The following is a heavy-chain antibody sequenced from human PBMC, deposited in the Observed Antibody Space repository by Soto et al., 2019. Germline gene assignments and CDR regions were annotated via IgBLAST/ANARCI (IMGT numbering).Heavy chain of an antibody. CDR3: ARARGVATIIYYYGMDV. V-gene: IGHV4-31*03. D-gene: IGHD5-12*01. Sequence: QVQLQESGPGLVKPSQTLSLTCTVSGGSISSGGDYWSWIRQHPGKCLEWIGYIYYNGSTNYNPSLKSRVTISVDTSKNQFSLKLSSVTAADTAVYYCARARGVATIIYYYGMDVWGQGTTVTVSS. CDR2: IYYNGST. J-gene: IGHJ6*02. CDR1: GGSISSGGDY.